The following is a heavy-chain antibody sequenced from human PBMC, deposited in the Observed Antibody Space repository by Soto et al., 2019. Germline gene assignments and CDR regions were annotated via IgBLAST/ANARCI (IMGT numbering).Heavy chain of an antibody. CDR1: GGTISSWY. D-gene: IGHD1-26*01. CDR3: ARRYGSAIDY. V-gene: IGHV4-59*08. J-gene: IGHJ4*02. CDR2: IYYSGST. Sequence: AERLTRTGTVAGGTISSWYCSWIRQPPGKGLEWIGYIYYSGSTNCNPSFKSRVTISVDTSKNQFSLKLSSVTAADTAVYYCARRYGSAIDYWGQATLVTVS.